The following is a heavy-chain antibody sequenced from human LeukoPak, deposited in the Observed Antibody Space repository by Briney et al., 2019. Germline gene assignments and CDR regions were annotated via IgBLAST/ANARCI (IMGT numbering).Heavy chain of an antibody. Sequence: GGSLRLSCAASGFTFSTYWMNWVRQARGKGLEWVANIKQDGSEKDYLDSVKGRFTISRDNAKNSLYLQMNSLRAEDTAVYYCARDPRVGYCSSSSCQGGYNYFDPWGQGTLVTVSS. D-gene: IGHD2-2*01. CDR3: ARDPRVGYCSSSSCQGGYNYFDP. V-gene: IGHV3-7*01. CDR2: IKQDGSEK. CDR1: GFTFSTYW. J-gene: IGHJ5*02.